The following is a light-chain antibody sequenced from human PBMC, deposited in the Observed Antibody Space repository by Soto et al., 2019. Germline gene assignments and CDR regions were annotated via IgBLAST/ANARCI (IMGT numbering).Light chain of an antibody. CDR2: GAS. CDR1: QSVSSN. Sequence: EIVMTQSPATLSVSPGERATLSCRASQSVSSNLAWYQQKPGQAPRLLIYGASTRATGIPARFSGSGSGTEFTLTISILQSEDFAVYYCQQYNNWPYTFGQGTRLENK. CDR3: QQYNNWPYT. V-gene: IGKV3-15*01. J-gene: IGKJ5*01.